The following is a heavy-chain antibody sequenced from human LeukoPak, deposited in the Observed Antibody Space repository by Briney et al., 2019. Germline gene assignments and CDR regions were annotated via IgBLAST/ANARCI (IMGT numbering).Heavy chain of an antibody. V-gene: IGHV3-9*01. J-gene: IGHJ5*02. CDR2: ICWNSGSI. Sequence: GGSLRLSCAASGFTFDDYAMHWVRQAPGKGLEWVSGICWNSGSIGYADSVKGRFTISRDNAKNSLYLQMNSLRAEDTALYYCAKGRYCSGGSCYSGFDPWGQGTLVTVSS. D-gene: IGHD2-15*01. CDR3: AKGRYCSGGSCYSGFDP. CDR1: GFTFDDYA.